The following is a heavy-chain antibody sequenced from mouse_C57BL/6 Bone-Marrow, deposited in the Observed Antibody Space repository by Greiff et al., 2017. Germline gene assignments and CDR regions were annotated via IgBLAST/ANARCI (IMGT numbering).Heavy chain of an antibody. J-gene: IGHJ2*01. V-gene: IGHV1-15*01. CDR1: GYTFTDYE. D-gene: IGHD1-1*01. CDR3: TRYCYGSSYGFDY. Sequence: QVQLQQSGAELVRPVASVTLSCKSSGYTFTDYEMHWVKQTPVHGLERIGAIDPETGGTAYNQKFKGKAILTADKSSSTAYMELRSLTSEDAAVYCGTRYCYGSSYGFDYWGQGTTLTVSS. CDR2: IDPETGGT.